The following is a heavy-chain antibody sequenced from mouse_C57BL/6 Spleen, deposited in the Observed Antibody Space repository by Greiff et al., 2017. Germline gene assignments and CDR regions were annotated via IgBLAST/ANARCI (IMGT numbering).Heavy chain of an antibody. V-gene: IGHV1-42*01. Sequence: VQLKQSGPELVKPGASVKISCKASGYSFTGYYMNWVKQSPEKSLEWIGEINPSTGGTTYNQKFKAKATLTVDKSSSTAYMQLKSLTSEDSAVYYCARSGVYYYGSSSFDYWGQGTTLTVSS. CDR1: GYSFTGYY. J-gene: IGHJ2*01. CDR2: INPSTGGT. CDR3: ARSGVYYYGSSSFDY. D-gene: IGHD1-1*01.